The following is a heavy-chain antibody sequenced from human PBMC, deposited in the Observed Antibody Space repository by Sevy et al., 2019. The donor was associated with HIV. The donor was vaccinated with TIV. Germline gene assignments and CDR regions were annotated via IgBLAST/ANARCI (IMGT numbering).Heavy chain of an antibody. CDR2: ISSSSRYI. V-gene: IGHV3-11*06. D-gene: IGHD3-16*01. J-gene: IGHJ4*02. Sequence: GGSLRLSCAASGFTFSDYYMNWIRQAPGKGLEWVSYISSSSRYINYADSLKGRFTISRDNAKNSLYLQMNSLRAEDTAVYYCARDRGEILHSAFDYWGQGTLVTVSS. CDR3: ARDRGEILHSAFDY. CDR1: GFTFSDYY.